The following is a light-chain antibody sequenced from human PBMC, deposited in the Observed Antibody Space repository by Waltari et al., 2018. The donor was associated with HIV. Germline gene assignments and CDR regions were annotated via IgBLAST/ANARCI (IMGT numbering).Light chain of an antibody. CDR3: TKYTSTNVLIL. J-gene: IGLJ2*01. CDR1: MGDLTY. CDR2: EIS. Sequence: QSAPTQPASVSGSPGQSITISCNNMGDLTYVSWYQQYPGKAPKLLIYEISNRPSGISSRFSGSKSGDTASLTISGFQADDEADYFCTKYTSTNVLILFGGGTKVTVL. V-gene: IGLV2-14*03.